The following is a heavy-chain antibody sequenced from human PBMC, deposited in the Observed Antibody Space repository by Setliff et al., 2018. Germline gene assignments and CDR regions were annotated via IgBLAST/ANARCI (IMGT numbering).Heavy chain of an antibody. CDR2: IYTDNGNT. Sequence: GASVKVSSKASGYTFSANAIHWVRQAPGQRLEWMGFIYTDNGNTKYSKNFQDRVAITRDTSASTAYMELSSLTSEDTAVYFCARGSRGFDYWGQGALVTVSS. CDR1: GYTFSANA. V-gene: IGHV1-3*04. CDR3: ARGSRGFDY. J-gene: IGHJ4*02.